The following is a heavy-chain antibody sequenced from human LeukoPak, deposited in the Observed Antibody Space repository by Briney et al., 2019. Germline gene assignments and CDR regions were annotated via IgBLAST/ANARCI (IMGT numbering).Heavy chain of an antibody. CDR1: GYTFTSYD. J-gene: IGHJ5*02. V-gene: IGHV1-8*01. Sequence: ASVKVSCKASGYTFTSYDINWVRQATGQGLEWMGWMNRNSGNTGYAQKFQGRVTMTRNTSISTAYMELSSLRSEDTAVYYCARGKAAAGTGDPWGQGTLVTVSS. CDR3: ARGKAAAGTGDP. D-gene: IGHD6-13*01. CDR2: MNRNSGNT.